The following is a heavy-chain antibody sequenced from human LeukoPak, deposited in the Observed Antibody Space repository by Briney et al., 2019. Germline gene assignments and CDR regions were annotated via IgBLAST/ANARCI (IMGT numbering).Heavy chain of an antibody. J-gene: IGHJ4*02. CDR3: AFGDSSGYYPYYFDY. V-gene: IGHV1-69*13. CDR2: IIPIFGTA. D-gene: IGHD3-22*01. CDR1: GGTFSSYA. Sequence: SVKVSCKASGGTFSSYAISWVRQAPGQGLEWMGGIIPIFGTANYAQKFQGRVTITADESTSTAYMELSSLRSEDTAVYYCAFGDSSGYYPYYFDYWGQGTLVTASS.